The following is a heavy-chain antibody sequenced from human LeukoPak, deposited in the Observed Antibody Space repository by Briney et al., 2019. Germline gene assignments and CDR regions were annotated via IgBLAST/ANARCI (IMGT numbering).Heavy chain of an antibody. CDR2: IYSSGST. V-gene: IGHV4-59*12. Sequence: SETLSLTCTVSGGFISSYYWTWIRQPPGKGLEWIGYIYSSGSTSYSPSLKSRVTISVDTSKNQFSLKLSSVTAADTAVYYCARASSGDFTLEENWFDPWGQGTLVTVSS. J-gene: IGHJ5*02. CDR3: ARASSGDFTLEENWFDP. D-gene: IGHD4-17*01. CDR1: GGFISSYY.